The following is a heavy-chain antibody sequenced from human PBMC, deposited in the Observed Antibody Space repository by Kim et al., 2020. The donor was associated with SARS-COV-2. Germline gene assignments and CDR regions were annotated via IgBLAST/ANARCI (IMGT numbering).Heavy chain of an antibody. Sequence: GRSLRLSCAASGFSFSTYGMHWVRQAPGKGLEWVAVISYDGRNQYYGDSVKGRFTISRDNSMNTVFLQVNSLRPEDTAVYYCVKDALGGVIVPDSLDVWG. V-gene: IGHV3-30*18. CDR2: ISYDGRNQ. CDR3: VKDALGGVIVPDSLDV. CDR1: GFSFSTYG. D-gene: IGHD3-16*02. J-gene: IGHJ3*01.